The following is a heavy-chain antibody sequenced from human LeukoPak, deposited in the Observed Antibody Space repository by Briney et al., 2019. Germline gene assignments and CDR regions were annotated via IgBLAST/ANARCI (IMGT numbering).Heavy chain of an antibody. CDR3: GKDGGGYWNNSSC. J-gene: IGHJ4*02. CDR2: ISDSGDKT. Sequence: GGSLRLSCAASGFTFSNYAMSWVRQAPGKGLECVSAISDSGDKTYYADSVRGRFTIYRDNSKDTLYLQMNSLGAADTAVYYCGKDGGGYWNNSSCWGQGTLVTVSS. D-gene: IGHD2-2*01. V-gene: IGHV3-23*01. CDR1: GFTFSNYA.